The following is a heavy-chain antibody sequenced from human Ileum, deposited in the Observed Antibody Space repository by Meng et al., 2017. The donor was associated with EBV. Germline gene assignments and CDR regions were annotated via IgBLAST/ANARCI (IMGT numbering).Heavy chain of an antibody. J-gene: IGHJ4*02. CDR1: GVSLSTNGVG. D-gene: IGHD3-16*01. V-gene: IGHV2-5*02. CDR3: AHKPSGEDFFDY. CDR2: IYYDDYQ. Sequence: ITLKESGPTLVKPTQTLTLSGSVSGVSLSTNGVGVGWIRQPPGKALEWLALIYYDDYQRYIPSLKTRLTITRVTSKSQVVLAMTNMDPVDTATYYCAHKPSGEDFFDYWGQGTLVTVSS.